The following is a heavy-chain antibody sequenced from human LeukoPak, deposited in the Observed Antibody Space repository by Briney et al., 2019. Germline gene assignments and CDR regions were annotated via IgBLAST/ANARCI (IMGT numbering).Heavy chain of an antibody. Sequence: ASVKVSCKASGGTFSSYAISWVRQAPGQGLEWMGRIIPIFGIANYAQKFQGRVTITADKSTSTAYMELSSLRSEDTAVYYCAREREKVELPAFDIWSQGTMVTVSS. CDR2: IIPIFGIA. V-gene: IGHV1-69*04. J-gene: IGHJ3*02. CDR1: GGTFSSYA. CDR3: AREREKVELPAFDI. D-gene: IGHD1-7*01.